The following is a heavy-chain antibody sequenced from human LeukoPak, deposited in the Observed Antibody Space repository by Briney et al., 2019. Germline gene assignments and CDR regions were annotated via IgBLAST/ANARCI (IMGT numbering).Heavy chain of an antibody. CDR3: AKGGYHGNAPGY. V-gene: IGHV3-30*18. J-gene: IGHJ4*02. CDR1: GFTFSSYG. Sequence: PGRSLRLSCAASGFTFSSYGMHWVRQAPGKGLEWVTVIPYDGSNKYYADSVKGRFTISRDNSKNTLYLRMNSLRAEDTAVYYCAKGGYHGNAPGYWGQGTLVTVSS. CDR2: IPYDGSNK. D-gene: IGHD4-23*01.